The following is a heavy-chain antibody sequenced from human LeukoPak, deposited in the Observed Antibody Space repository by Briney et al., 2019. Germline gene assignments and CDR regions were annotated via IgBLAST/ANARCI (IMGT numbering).Heavy chain of an antibody. CDR1: VGTFSSYA. Sequence: GASVKVSCKASVGTFSSYAICWVRQAPGQGLEWMGGIIPIFGTANYAQKFQGRVTITADESTRTAYMELSSLRSEDTAVYYCARPSREYKGYDPGDYGGQGTLVTVPS. CDR2: IIPIFGTA. V-gene: IGHV1-69*13. D-gene: IGHD5-12*01. CDR3: ARPSREYKGYDPGDY. J-gene: IGHJ4*02.